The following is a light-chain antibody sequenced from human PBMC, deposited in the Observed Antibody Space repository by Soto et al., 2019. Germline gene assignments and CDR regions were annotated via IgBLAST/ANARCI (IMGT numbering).Light chain of an antibody. CDR1: ISDIAAYNY. CDR3: FSYSSSSSLYV. Sequence: SALTQPASVSWSPCQSITISRTATISDIAAYNYFSWYQQHPGRAPKLLLYHVTTRPSGISNRFSGSKSGDTASLSISGLQAEDEAEYSCFSYSSSSSLYVFGSGTKVTVL. V-gene: IGLV2-14*03. CDR2: HVT. J-gene: IGLJ1*01.